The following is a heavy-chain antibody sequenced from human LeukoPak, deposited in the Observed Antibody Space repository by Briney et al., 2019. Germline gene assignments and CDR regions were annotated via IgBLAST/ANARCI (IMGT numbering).Heavy chain of an antibody. D-gene: IGHD5-18*01. V-gene: IGHV1-69*04. CDR2: IIPILGIA. CDR3: AITSGAMELWFYDY. CDR1: GGTFSSYA. J-gene: IGHJ4*02. Sequence: GASVKVSCKASGGTFSSYAISWVRQAPGQGLEWMGRIIPILGIANYAQKFQGRVMITGDKSTSTAYMELSSLRSEDTAVYYCAITSGAMELWFYDYWGQGTLVTVSS.